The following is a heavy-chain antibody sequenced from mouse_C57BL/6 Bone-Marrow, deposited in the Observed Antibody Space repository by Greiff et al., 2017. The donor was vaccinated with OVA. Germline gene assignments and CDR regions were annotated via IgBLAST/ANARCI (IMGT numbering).Heavy chain of an antibody. CDR2: IHPNSGST. Sequence: VQLHQPGAELVKPGASVKLSCKASGYTFTSYWMHWVKQRPGQGLEWIGMIHPNSGSTNYNEKFKSKATLTVDKSSSTAYMQLSSLTSEDSAVYYCARFGRLRRRAWFAYWGQGTLVTVSA. V-gene: IGHV1-64*01. CDR1: GYTFTSYW. D-gene: IGHD2-4*01. J-gene: IGHJ3*01. CDR3: ARFGRLRRRAWFAY.